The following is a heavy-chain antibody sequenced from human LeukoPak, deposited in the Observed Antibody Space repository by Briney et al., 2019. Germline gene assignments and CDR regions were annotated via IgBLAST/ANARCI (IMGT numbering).Heavy chain of an antibody. Sequence: GSLRLFCAGSGFSFRSFWMTGVRQAPGKGLEWVANIKEDGSRNHCVDSVKGRFTISRDNAKNSLFLQMSSLRVEDTAVYYCARANNAGWFDYWGQGTLVTVSS. J-gene: IGHJ4*02. CDR3: ARANNAGWFDY. CDR1: GFSFRSFW. CDR2: IKEDGSRN. V-gene: IGHV3-7*04. D-gene: IGHD6-19*01.